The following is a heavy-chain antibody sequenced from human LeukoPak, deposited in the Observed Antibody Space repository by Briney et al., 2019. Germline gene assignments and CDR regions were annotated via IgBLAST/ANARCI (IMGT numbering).Heavy chain of an antibody. D-gene: IGHD3-10*01. CDR1: GYTLTELS. CDR2: FDPEDGET. CDR3: ARGIQTPHYYGSGSLLTEFDP. Sequence: ASVKVSCKVSGYTLTELSMHWVRQAPGKGLEWMGGFDPEDGETIYAQKFQGRVTMTEDTSTDTAYMELSSLRSEDTAVYYCARGIQTPHYYGSGSLLTEFDPWGQGTLVTVSS. V-gene: IGHV1-24*01. J-gene: IGHJ5*02.